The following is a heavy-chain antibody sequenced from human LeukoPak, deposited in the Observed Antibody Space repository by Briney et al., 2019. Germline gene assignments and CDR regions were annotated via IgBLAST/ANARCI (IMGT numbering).Heavy chain of an antibody. D-gene: IGHD2-2*01. CDR1: GGSISSYY. J-gene: IGHJ4*02. CDR3: ASLYCSSTSCYLFH. Sequence: SETLSLTCTVSGGSISSYYWSWIRQTPGKGLEWSGYIYYSGSTNYNPSLKRRVNISVKKSKNQFSLKLSSVTAADTALYYCASLYCSSTSCYLFHWGQGTLVTVSS. CDR2: IYYSGST. V-gene: IGHV4-59*08.